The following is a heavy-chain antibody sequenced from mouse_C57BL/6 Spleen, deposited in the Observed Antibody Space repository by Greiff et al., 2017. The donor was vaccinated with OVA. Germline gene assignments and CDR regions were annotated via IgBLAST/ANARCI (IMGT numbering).Heavy chain of an antibody. J-gene: IGHJ4*01. CDR2: INPYNGGT. D-gene: IGHD2-2*01. CDR3: ASNGNDGGIAMDY. CDR1: GYTFTDYY. V-gene: IGHV1-19*01. Sequence: EVQLQQSGPVLVKPGASVKMSCKASGYTFTDYYMNWVKQSHGKSLEWIGVINPYNGGTSYNQKFKGKATLTVDKSSSTAYMELHSLTSEDAAVDYCASNGNDGGIAMDYWGQGTSVTVSA.